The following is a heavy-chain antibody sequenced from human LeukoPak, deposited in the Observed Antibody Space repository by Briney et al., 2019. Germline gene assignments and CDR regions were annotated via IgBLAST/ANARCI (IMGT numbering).Heavy chain of an antibody. V-gene: IGHV3-7*01. CDR2: IKQDGSEK. J-gene: IGHJ4*02. CDR1: GFTFSSYW. Sequence: PGGSLRLSCAASGFTFSSYWMNWVRRAPGKGLEWVANIKQDGSEKYYVDSVKGRFTISRDNAKNSLYLQMNSLRAEDTAVYYCARDGAPDAHCSSSSCAIRWGQGTLVTVSS. D-gene: IGHD2-2*01. CDR3: ARDGAPDAHCSSSSCAIR.